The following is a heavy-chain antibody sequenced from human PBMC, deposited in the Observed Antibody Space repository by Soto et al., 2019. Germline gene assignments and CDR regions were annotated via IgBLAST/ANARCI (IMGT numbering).Heavy chain of an antibody. CDR3: ARDQVGASSFDY. CDR1: GGTFSNSP. V-gene: IGHV1-69*08. CDR2: IIPSPART. Sequence: QVQLVQSGAELRKPGSAVKLSCKASGGTFSNSPISWVRQIPGQGPEWMGRIIPSPARTIYSRKFRGRVTLTADKSTQTVYMTLSSLTTEDSGVYYCARDQVGASSFDYWGPGNPGHRLL. D-gene: IGHD1-26*01. J-gene: IGHJ4*02.